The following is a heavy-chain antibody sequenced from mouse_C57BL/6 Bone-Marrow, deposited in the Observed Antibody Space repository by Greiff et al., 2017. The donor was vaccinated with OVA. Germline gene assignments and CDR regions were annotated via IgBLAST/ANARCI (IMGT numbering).Heavy chain of an antibody. V-gene: IGHV1-55*01. CDR3: ARPDDGYYLAWFAY. CDR1: GYTFTSYW. J-gene: IGHJ3*01. D-gene: IGHD2-3*01. CDR2: IYPGSGST. Sequence: VQLQQPGAELVKPGASVKMSCKASGYTFTSYWITWVKQRPGQGLEWIGDIYPGSGSTNYNEKLKSKATLTVDTSSSTAYMQLSSLTSEDSAVYYCARPDDGYYLAWFAYWGQGTLVTVSA.